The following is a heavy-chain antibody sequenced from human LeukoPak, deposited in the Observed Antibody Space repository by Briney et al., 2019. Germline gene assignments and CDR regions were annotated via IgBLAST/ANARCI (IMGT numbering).Heavy chain of an antibody. V-gene: IGHV3-64*01. J-gene: IGHJ6*02. CDR1: GFTFSMYA. Sequence: TGGSLRLSCAASGFTFSMYAMHWVRQAPGKGLEYVSAISSDGGSTYYANSVKGRFTISRDNSKNTLYLQMGSLRAEDTAVYYCAKDPVRVTIFGVVISGGRYYYGMDVWGQGTTVTVSS. D-gene: IGHD3-3*01. CDR3: AKDPVRVTIFGVVISGGRYYYGMDV. CDR2: ISSDGGST.